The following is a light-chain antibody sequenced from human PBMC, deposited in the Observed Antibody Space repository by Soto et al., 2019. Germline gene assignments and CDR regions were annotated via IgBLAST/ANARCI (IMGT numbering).Light chain of an antibody. CDR1: QSVSSY. CDR3: QQRSNWPPGRYT. CDR2: DAS. Sequence: EIVLTQSPATLSLSPGERATLSCRASQSVSSYLAWYQQKPGQAPRLLIYDASNRATGIPARFSGNGSGTDFTLTISSLEPEDFAVYYCQQRSNWPPGRYTFGQGTKLEIK. J-gene: IGKJ2*01. V-gene: IGKV3-11*01.